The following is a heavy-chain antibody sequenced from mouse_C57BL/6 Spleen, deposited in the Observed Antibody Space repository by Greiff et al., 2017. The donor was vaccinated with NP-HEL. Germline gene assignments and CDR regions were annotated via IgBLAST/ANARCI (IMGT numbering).Heavy chain of an antibody. Sequence: VQRVESGAELVKPGASVKISCKASGYAFSSYWMNWVKQRPGKGLEWIGQIYPGDGDTNYNGKFKGKATLTADKSSSTAYMQLSSLTSEDSAVYFCARERNWDYAMDYWGQGTSVTVSS. D-gene: IGHD4-1*01. CDR1: GYAFSSYW. V-gene: IGHV1-80*01. CDR3: ARERNWDYAMDY. CDR2: IYPGDGDT. J-gene: IGHJ4*01.